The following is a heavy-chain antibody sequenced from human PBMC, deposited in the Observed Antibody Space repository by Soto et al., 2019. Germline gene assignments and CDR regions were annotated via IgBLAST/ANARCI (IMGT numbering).Heavy chain of an antibody. D-gene: IGHD5-12*01. CDR3: ARVGVMAMISY. CDR2: ISSSGSTI. CDR1: GFTFSSYE. Sequence: EVQLVESGGGLVQPGGSLRLSCAASGFTFSSYEMNWVRQAPGKGLEWVSYISSSGSTIYYADSVKGRFTISRDNAKNSLYLQMNSLRAEDTAVYYCARVGVMAMISYWGQGTLVTVSS. J-gene: IGHJ4*02. V-gene: IGHV3-48*03.